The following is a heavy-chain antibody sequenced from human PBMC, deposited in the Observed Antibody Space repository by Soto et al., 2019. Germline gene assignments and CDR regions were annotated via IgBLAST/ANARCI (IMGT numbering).Heavy chain of an antibody. CDR3: AREMSFLQWLLYNWFDP. J-gene: IGHJ5*02. CDR2: IYHSEST. V-gene: IGHV4-38-2*02. CDR1: GYSISSGYY. Sequence: SETLSLTCAVSGYSISSGYYWGWIRQPPGKGLEWIGSIYHSESTYYNPSLKSRVTISVDTSKNQFSLKLSSVTAADTAVYYCAREMSFLQWLLYNWFDPWGQGTLVTVSS. D-gene: IGHD3-3*01.